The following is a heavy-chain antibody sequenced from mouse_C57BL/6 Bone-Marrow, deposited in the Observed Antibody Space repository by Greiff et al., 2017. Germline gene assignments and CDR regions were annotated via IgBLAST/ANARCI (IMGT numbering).Heavy chain of an antibody. V-gene: IGHV14-4*01. CDR1: GFNIKDDY. CDR3: SSIDGNYFDF. J-gene: IGHJ2*01. CDR2: IDPEIGDT. Sequence: VQLQQSGAELVRPGASVKLSCTASGFNIKDDYIHWVKQRPEQGLEWIGWIDPEIGDTEYASKFQGKATRTSAKYYNPAYLQLSSLTSEDTAVYDCSSIDGNYFDFWGQGTPLTVAS. D-gene: IGHD2-3*01.